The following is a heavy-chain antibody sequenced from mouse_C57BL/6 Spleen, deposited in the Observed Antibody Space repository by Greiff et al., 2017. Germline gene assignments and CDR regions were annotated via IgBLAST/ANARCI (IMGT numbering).Heavy chain of an antibody. CDR1: GFTFSSYA. V-gene: IGHV5-4*01. J-gene: IGHJ2*01. Sequence: EVKLVESGGGLVKPGGSLKLSCAASGFTFSSYAMSWVRQTPEKRLEWVATISDGGSYTYYPDNVKGRFTISRDNAKKNLYLQMSHLKSEDTAMYYGARDLTTVDYFDYWGQGTTLTVSS. CDR2: ISDGGSYT. CDR3: ARDLTTVDYFDY. D-gene: IGHD1-1*01.